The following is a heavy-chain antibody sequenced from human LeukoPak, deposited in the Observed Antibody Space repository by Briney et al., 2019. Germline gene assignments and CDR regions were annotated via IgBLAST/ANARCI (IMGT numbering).Heavy chain of an antibody. CDR2: MNHCGST. J-gene: IGHJ4*02. Sequence: SETLSLTCAVYGGSLSCCYGNSIRESPGEGLGGIGEMNHCGSTSYNPSLKNRVTISVDTPKNPFSLQLSPVPASDTAVYYCARERGYSYSKRRGQERYMRYWGQGTLVTVSS. CDR1: GGSLSCCY. D-gene: IGHD5-18*01. V-gene: IGHV4-34*01. CDR3: ARERGYSYSKRRGQERYMRY.